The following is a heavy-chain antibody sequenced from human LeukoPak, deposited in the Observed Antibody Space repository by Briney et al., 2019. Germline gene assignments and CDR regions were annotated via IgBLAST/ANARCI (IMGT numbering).Heavy chain of an antibody. CDR2: IYYSGST. V-gene: IGHV4-59*08. D-gene: IGHD5-12*01. CDR1: GGSISSYY. J-gene: IGHJ4*02. Sequence: SETLSLTCTVSGGSISSYYWSWIRQPPGKGLEWIGYIYYSGSTNYNPPLKSRVTISVDTSKNQFSLKLSSVTAADTAVYYCAGADIVAAIALGYWGQGTLVTVSS. CDR3: AGADIVAAIALGY.